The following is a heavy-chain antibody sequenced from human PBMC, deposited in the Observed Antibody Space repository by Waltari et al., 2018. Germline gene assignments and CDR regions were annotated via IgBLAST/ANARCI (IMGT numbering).Heavy chain of an antibody. Sequence: EVHLVESGGGSVQPGGSLRLSCAASGFIFGTVWMHGVRQVPGKGLVWVSRINDDGSTISYADSVKGRFTISRDNAKNTLYLQMDSLRVEDTAVYYCTRTLVGPYPFENWGQGTLVTVSS. J-gene: IGHJ4*02. V-gene: IGHV3-74*01. CDR2: INDDGSTI. CDR3: TRTLVGPYPFEN. CDR1: GFIFGTVW. D-gene: IGHD1-26*01.